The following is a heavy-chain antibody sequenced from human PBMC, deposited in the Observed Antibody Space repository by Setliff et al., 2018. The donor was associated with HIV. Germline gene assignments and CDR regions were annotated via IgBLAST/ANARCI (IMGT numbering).Heavy chain of an antibody. CDR3: ARRDGYSYGFYFDY. Sequence: ASETLSLTCTVSGGSISSSTYYWGWIRQPPGKGLEWIGAIYYSGSTYYNPSLKSRLTISVDTSKNQFSPKLSSVTAADTAVYYCARRDGYSYGFYFDYWGQGTLVTVSS. V-gene: IGHV4-39*01. J-gene: IGHJ4*02. CDR1: GGSISSSTYY. CDR2: IYYSGST. D-gene: IGHD5-18*01.